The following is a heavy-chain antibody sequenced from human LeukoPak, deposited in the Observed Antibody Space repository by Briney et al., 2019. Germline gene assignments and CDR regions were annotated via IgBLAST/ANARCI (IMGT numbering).Heavy chain of an antibody. V-gene: IGHV1-8*01. D-gene: IGHD3-3*01. CDR3: ARAARKVQIIGVVFGRYWFDP. CDR2: MNPNSGNT. J-gene: IGHJ5*02. CDR1: GYTFTSYD. Sequence: ASVKVSYKASGYTFTSYDINWMRQATGQGLEWMGWMNPNSGNTGYAQKFQGRVTMTRNTSISTAYMELSSLRSEDTAVYYCARAARKVQIIGVVFGRYWFDPWGQGTLVTVSS.